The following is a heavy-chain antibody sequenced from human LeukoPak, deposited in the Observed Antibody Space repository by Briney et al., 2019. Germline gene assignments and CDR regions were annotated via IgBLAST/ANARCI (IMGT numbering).Heavy chain of an antibody. CDR3: AKSRTAFFSYGHLRDC. D-gene: IGHD5-18*01. CDR2: ISWNSGSE. CDR1: GFTFDDYA. Sequence: PGGSLRLSCAASGFTFDDYAMHWVRQAPGKGLEWVSGISWNSGSESYADSVKGRFTISRDNAKNSLYLQMNSLRAEDTAFYYGAKSRTAFFSYGHLRDCWGQGTLVTVSS. V-gene: IGHV3-9*01. J-gene: IGHJ4*02.